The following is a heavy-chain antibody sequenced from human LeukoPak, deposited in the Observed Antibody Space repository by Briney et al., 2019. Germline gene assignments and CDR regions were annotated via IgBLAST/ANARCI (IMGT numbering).Heavy chain of an antibody. V-gene: IGHV3-23*01. J-gene: IGHJ4*02. CDR1: GFTLSSYD. D-gene: IGHD5-12*01. CDR3: AKEYSGYDFDY. CDR2: TSGSGANT. Sequence: GGSLRLSCAASGFTLSSYDMSWVRQAPGKGLEWVAATSGSGANTYYADSVKGRFTISRDNSQNTLYLQMDSLRAEDTAVYYCAKEYSGYDFDYWGQGTLVTVCS.